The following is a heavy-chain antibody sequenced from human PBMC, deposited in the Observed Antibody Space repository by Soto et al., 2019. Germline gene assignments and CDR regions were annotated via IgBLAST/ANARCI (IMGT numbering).Heavy chain of an antibody. Sequence: QVQLVQSGAEVKKPGASVKLSCKTSGYTFSNYYINWVRQAPGQGLQWMGRINPSGGSTSYAQKLQGRVTMTRVTSTSTVYMDLSSLRSEDTAVYFCARSQEVVVVPAAPIDYWGQGTLVTVSS. CDR1: GYTFSNYY. V-gene: IGHV1-46*01. D-gene: IGHD2-2*01. J-gene: IGHJ4*02. CDR2: INPSGGST. CDR3: ARSQEVVVVPAAPIDY.